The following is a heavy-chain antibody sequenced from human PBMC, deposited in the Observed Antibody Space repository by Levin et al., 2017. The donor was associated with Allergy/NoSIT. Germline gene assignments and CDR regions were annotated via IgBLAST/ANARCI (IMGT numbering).Heavy chain of an antibody. Sequence: GASVKVSCKGSGYTFTTYWITWVRQMPGKGLEWMGRIDPTNSYTNYSPSFQGHVTISADKSIRTAYLQWSSLKASDTAMYYCARLTDYSNYIWFDRWGQGTLVTVSS. CDR1: GYTFTTYW. D-gene: IGHD4-11*01. V-gene: IGHV5-10-1*01. CDR3: ARLTDYSNYIWFDR. J-gene: IGHJ5*02. CDR2: IDPTNSYT.